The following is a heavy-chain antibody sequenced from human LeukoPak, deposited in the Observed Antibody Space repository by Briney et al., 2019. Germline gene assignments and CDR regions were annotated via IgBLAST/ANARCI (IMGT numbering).Heavy chain of an antibody. V-gene: IGHV3-23*01. D-gene: IGHD2-2*01. J-gene: IGHJ3*02. CDR1: GFTFSSYA. CDR3: AKFADIAVVPAAMAAFDI. Sequence: GGFLRLSCAASGFTFSSYAMSWVRQAPGKGLEWVSAISGSGGSTYYADSVKGRYTISRDNSKNTLYLQMNSLRAEDTAVYYCAKFADIAVVPAAMAAFDIWGQGTMVTVSS. CDR2: ISGSGGST.